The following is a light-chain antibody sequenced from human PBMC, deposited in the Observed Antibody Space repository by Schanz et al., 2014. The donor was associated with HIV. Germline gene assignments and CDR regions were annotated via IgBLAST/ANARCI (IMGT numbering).Light chain of an antibody. CDR1: SSDVGSYNL. V-gene: IGLV2-23*01. Sequence: QSVLTQPASVSGSPGQSITISCTGTSSDVGSYNLVSWDQQHPGKAPNLMIYEGSRRPSGVSNRFSGSKSGNRASLTISGLQAEDEADYYCCSYAGSSTYVFGIGTKLTVL. CDR3: CSYAGSSTYV. J-gene: IGLJ1*01. CDR2: EGS.